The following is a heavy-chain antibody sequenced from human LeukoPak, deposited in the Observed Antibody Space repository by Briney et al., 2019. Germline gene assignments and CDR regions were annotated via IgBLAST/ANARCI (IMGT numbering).Heavy chain of an antibody. V-gene: IGHV3-48*01. CDR2: ININRDTI. D-gene: IGHD3-22*01. J-gene: IGHJ4*02. Sequence: GGSLILSCATSGFTFSSYNMNWVRQAPGKGLEWISFININRDTIYYADSVKGRFTISRDNAKNSLFLQMTSLRAEDTAVYYCARDYYDSSGYYWSAYWGQGTLVTVSS. CDR3: ARDYYDSSGYYWSAY. CDR1: GFTFSSYN.